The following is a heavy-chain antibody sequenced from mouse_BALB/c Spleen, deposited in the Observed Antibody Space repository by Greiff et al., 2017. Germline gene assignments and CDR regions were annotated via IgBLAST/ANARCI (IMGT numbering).Heavy chain of an antibody. V-gene: IGHV3-2*02. CDR2: ISYSGST. J-gene: IGHJ4*01. Sequence: EVQLQQSGPGLVKPSQSLSLTCTVTGYSITSDYAWNWIRQFPGNKLEWMGYISYSGSTSYNPSLKSRISITRDTSKNQLFLQLNSVTTEDTATYYCARGIYYWGQGTSVTVSS. CDR1: GYSITSDYA. CDR3: ARGIYY.